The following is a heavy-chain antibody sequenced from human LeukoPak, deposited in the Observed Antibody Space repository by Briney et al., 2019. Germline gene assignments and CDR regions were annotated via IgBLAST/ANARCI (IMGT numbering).Heavy chain of an antibody. D-gene: IGHD2-8*02. Sequence: KPSETLSLTCAVHGGSFSGYYWSWIRQPPGKGLEWIGEINHSGSTNYNPSLKSRVTISVDTSKNQFSLKLSSVTAADTAVYYCARGSDFDYWAAFDIWGQGTMVTVSS. V-gene: IGHV4-34*01. CDR2: INHSGST. CDR1: GGSFSGYY. CDR3: ARGSDFDYWAAFDI. J-gene: IGHJ3*02.